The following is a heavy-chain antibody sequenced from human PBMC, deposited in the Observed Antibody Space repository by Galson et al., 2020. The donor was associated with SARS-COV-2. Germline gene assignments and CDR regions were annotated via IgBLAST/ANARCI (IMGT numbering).Heavy chain of an antibody. D-gene: IGHD6-19*01. J-gene: IGHJ6*02. CDR2: ISYDGSNK. V-gene: IGHV3-30*04. CDR1: GFTFSSYA. CDR3: ARGCPVGSGWYSSRYYYYYGMDV. Sequence: GGSLRLSCAASGFTFSSYAMHWVRQAPGKGLEWVAVISYDGSNKYYADSVKGRFTISRDNSKNTLYLQMNSLRAEDTAVYYCARGCPVGSGWYSSRYYYYYGMDVWGQGTTVTVSS.